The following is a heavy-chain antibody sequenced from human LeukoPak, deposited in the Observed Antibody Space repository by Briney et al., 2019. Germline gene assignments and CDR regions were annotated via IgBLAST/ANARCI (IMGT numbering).Heavy chain of an antibody. CDR1: GGSISSYY. D-gene: IGHD2-15*01. J-gene: IGHJ4*02. Sequence: SETLSLTCTVSGGSISSYYWSWIRQPPGKGLEWIGYIYYSGSTNCNPSLKSRVTISVDTSKNQFSLKLSSVTAADTAVYYCARVRGYCSGGSCGELGYWGQGTLVTVSS. CDR2: IYYSGST. CDR3: ARVRGYCSGGSCGELGY. V-gene: IGHV4-59*01.